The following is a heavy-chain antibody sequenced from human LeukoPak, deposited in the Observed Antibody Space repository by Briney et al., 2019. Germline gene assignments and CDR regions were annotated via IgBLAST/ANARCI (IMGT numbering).Heavy chain of an antibody. V-gene: IGHV1-2*02. Sequence: ASVKVSCKASGYTFTGYYMHRVRQAPGQGLEWMGWINPNSGGTNYAQKFQGRVTMTRDTSISTAYMELSRLRSDDTAVYYCALIAAAGTTWVYWGQGTLVTVSS. CDR3: ALIAAAGTTWVY. CDR2: INPNSGGT. J-gene: IGHJ4*02. D-gene: IGHD6-13*01. CDR1: GYTFTGYY.